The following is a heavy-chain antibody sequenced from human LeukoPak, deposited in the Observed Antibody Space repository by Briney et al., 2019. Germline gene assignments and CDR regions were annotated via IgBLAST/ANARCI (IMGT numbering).Heavy chain of an antibody. V-gene: IGHV1-2*02. J-gene: IGHJ5*02. D-gene: IGHD2-2*02. CDR1: GYTFTGYY. Sequence: GASVKVSCKASGYTFTGYYMHWVRQAPGQGLEWMGWINPNSGGTNYAQKFQGRVTMTRDTSISTAYMELSRLRSDVTAVYYCARDPCSTSCYNLDPWGQGTLVTVSS. CDR3: ARDPCSTSCYNLDP. CDR2: INPNSGGT.